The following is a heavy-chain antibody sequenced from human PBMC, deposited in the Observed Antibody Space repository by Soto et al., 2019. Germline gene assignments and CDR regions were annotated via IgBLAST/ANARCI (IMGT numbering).Heavy chain of an antibody. Sequence: LSLTCSVSGGSISSYYWNWIRQAPGKGLEWIGYISNSGTSYYNPSLRGRVTISADTSKNQFSLKMTSVTAADTAVYFCAREKFTMTGGVITTAWFDPWGPGTRVTVSS. CDR1: GGSISSYY. D-gene: IGHD3-16*02. V-gene: IGHV4-59*01. CDR2: ISNSGTS. J-gene: IGHJ5*02. CDR3: AREKFTMTGGVITTAWFDP.